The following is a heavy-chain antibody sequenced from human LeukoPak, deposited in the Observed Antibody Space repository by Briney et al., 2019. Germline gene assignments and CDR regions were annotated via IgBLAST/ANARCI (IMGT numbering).Heavy chain of an antibody. CDR1: GFTFSNYG. J-gene: IGHJ5*02. CDR2: ISGSGGST. Sequence: PGGTLRLSCAASGFTFSNYGMSWVRQAPGKGLQWVSGISGSGGSTYYADSVKGRFTISRDNSKNTLYLQMNSLRAEDTAVYYCAKGGRPAASPATGPWFDPWGQGTLVTVSS. CDR3: AKGGRPAASPATGPWFDP. D-gene: IGHD2-2*01. V-gene: IGHV3-23*01.